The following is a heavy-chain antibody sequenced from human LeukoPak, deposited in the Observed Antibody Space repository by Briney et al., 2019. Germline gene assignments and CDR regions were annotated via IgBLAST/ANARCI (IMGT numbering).Heavy chain of an antibody. Sequence: GGSLRLSCAASGFIFSTYSMNWVRQAPGKGLEWVSSITSSSAYIYYADSVKGRFTISRDNAKKSLYLQMGSLRAEDTAVYYCARDYGGNSDYWGQGALVTVSS. CDR3: ARDYGGNSDY. D-gene: IGHD4-23*01. J-gene: IGHJ4*02. CDR1: GFIFSTYS. V-gene: IGHV3-21*01. CDR2: ITSSSAYI.